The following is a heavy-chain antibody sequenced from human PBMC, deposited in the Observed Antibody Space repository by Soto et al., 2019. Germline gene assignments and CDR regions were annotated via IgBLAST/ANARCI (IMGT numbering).Heavy chain of an antibody. CDR3: AREEKLLQHLAY. V-gene: IGHV3-21*01. CDR1: GFTFSTYP. CDR2: INTGSNGK. J-gene: IGHJ4*02. Sequence: PGGSLRLSCAASGFTFSTYPMNWVRQTPGKGLEWVSSINTGSNGKFYGVSVKGRFTISRDNDKNSLYLQMDSLRAEDTAVYYCAREEKLLQHLAYWGQGTLVTVSS. D-gene: IGHD6-13*01.